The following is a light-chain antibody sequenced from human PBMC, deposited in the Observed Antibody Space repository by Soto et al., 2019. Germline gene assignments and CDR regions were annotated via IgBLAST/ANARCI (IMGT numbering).Light chain of an antibody. J-gene: IGLJ1*01. V-gene: IGLV2-14*01. CDR3: SSDTSSTAYV. CDR2: EVN. Sequence: QSVLTQPASVSGSPGQSITISCTGTSSDVGGYYYVSWYQLHPGKAPKLMVFEVNNRPSGVSYRFSGSKSGNTDSLTISGIQAEDEADYYCSSDTSSTAYVFATGTKATV. CDR1: SSDVGGYYY.